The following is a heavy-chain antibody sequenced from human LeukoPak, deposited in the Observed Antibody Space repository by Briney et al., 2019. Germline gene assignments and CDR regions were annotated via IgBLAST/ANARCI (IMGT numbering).Heavy chain of an antibody. CDR3: AKDRSSRRDAFDI. V-gene: IGHV3-23*01. CDR1: GFTFSSYA. CDR2: ISGSGGST. D-gene: IGHD2-2*01. J-gene: IGHJ3*02. Sequence: GGSLRLSCAASGFTFSSYAMSWVRQAPGKGLEWVPAISGSGGSTYYADSVKGRFTISRDNSKNTLYLQMNSLRAEDTAVYYCAKDRSSRRDAFDIWGQGTMVTVSS.